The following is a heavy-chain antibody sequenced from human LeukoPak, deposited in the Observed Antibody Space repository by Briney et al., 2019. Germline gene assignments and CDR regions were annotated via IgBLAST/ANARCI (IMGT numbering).Heavy chain of an antibody. Sequence: GGSLRLSCTASGFTFGDYAMSWFRQAPGKGLEWVGFIRSKAYGGTTEYAASVKGRFTISRDDSKSIAYLQMNSLKTEDTAVYYCTRDSDIVVVVAATSVGYGMDVWGQGTTVTVSS. D-gene: IGHD2-15*01. CDR3: TRDSDIVVVVAATSVGYGMDV. CDR2: IRSKAYGGTT. J-gene: IGHJ6*02. CDR1: GFTFGDYA. V-gene: IGHV3-49*03.